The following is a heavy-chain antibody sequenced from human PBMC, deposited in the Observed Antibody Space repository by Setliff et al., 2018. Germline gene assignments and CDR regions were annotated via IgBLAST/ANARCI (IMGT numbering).Heavy chain of an antibody. J-gene: IGHJ6*02. CDR2: ISAYNGNT. D-gene: IGHD3-3*01. V-gene: IGHV1-18*01. Sequence: ASVKVSCKASGYTFTSYGISWVRQAPGQGLEWMGWISAYNGNTNYAQKLQGRVTMTTDTSTSTAYMELRSLRSDDTAVYYCASDGQGDYNFWSGSYYYYGMDVWGQGTTVTVSS. CDR3: ASDGQGDYNFWSGSYYYYGMDV. CDR1: GYTFTSYG.